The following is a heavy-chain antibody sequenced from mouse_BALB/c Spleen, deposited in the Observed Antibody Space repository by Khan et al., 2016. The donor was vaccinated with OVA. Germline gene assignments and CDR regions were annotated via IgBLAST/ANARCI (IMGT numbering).Heavy chain of an antibody. CDR3: GTWSSNSRFAY. CDR1: GYTFTDFA. Sequence: QVQLQQSGAELVRPGVSVKISCKGSGYTFTDFAMHWVKQSHATSLEWIGVISTYYGDATNNQKFKGKATMTVDKSSSTAYMELARLTSQDSAIYYGGTWSSNSRFAYWGQGTLVTVSA. D-gene: IGHD2-5*01. J-gene: IGHJ3*01. V-gene: IGHV1S137*01. CDR2: ISTYYGDA.